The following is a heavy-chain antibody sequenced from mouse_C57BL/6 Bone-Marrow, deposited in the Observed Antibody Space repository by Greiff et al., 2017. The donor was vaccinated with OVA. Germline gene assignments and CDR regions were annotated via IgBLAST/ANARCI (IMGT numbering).Heavy chain of an antibody. CDR2: IYPRSGNT. V-gene: IGHV1-81*01. J-gene: IGHJ3*01. Sequence: VKLMESGAELARPGASVKLSCKASGYTFTSYGISWVKQRTGQGLEWIGEIYPRSGNTYYNEKFKGKATLTADKSSSTAYMELRSLTSEDSAVYFCARSRGWLLKTWFAYWGQGTLVTVSA. CDR1: GYTFTSYG. D-gene: IGHD2-3*01. CDR3: ARSRGWLLKTWFAY.